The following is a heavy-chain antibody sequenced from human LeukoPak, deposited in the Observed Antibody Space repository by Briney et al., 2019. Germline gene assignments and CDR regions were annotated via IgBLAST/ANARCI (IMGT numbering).Heavy chain of an antibody. V-gene: IGHV1-2*02. J-gene: IGHJ6*03. CDR3: ARNLAVAGRGRPYYMDV. Sequence: ASVKVSCKASGYTFTGYYMHWVRQAPGQGLEWMGWINPNSGGTNYAQKFQGRVTMTRDTSISTAYMELSRLRSDDTAVYYCARNLAVAGRGRPYYMDVWGKGTTVTGSS. D-gene: IGHD6-19*01. CDR1: GYTFTGYY. CDR2: INPNSGGT.